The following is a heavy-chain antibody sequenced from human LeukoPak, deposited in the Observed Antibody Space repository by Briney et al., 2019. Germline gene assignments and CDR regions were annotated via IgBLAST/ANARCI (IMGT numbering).Heavy chain of an antibody. CDR1: GGSISSGGYC. CDR3: ARGRYDYVWGSYRPTTLFDY. Sequence: PSETPSLTCTVSGGSISSGGYCWSWIRQHPGKGLEWIGYIYYSGSTYYNPSLKSRVTISVDTSKNQFSLKLSSVTAADTAVYYCARGRYDYVWGSYRPTTLFDYWGQGTLVTVSS. CDR2: IYYSGST. V-gene: IGHV4-31*03. J-gene: IGHJ4*02. D-gene: IGHD3-16*02.